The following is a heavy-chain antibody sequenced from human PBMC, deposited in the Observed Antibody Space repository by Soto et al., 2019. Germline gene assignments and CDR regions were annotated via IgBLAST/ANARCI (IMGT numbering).Heavy chain of an antibody. CDR2: MWYDGTNK. CDR3: ARDATFGTKGGSFDI. Sequence: PGGSLRLSCAASGFTFRIYSMHWVRQSPGKGLEWGAGMWYDGTNKYYGESVKGRFTISRDNSENTLYLQMNSLRVEDTAVYYCARDATFGTKGGSFDIWGHGTLVTVSS. J-gene: IGHJ3*02. CDR1: GFTFRIYS. V-gene: IGHV3-33*01. D-gene: IGHD3-16*01.